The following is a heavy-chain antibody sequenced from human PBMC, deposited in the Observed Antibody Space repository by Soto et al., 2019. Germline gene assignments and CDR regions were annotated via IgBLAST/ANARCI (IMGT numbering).Heavy chain of an antibody. CDR3: AHRGDMNGNWDQGYLYN. CDR2: IYWDDDK. V-gene: IGHV2-5*02. J-gene: IGHJ4*02. D-gene: IGHD1-1*01. Sequence: QITLRESGPTRVKPTQTLMLTCSVPGFSLTSRPVGVAWIRQPPGKALEWLAVIYWDDDKRYSPSLRSRLTIAKDTSNPQVVPTRVYMDPVDTATSVCAHRGDMNGNWDQGYLYNWGKGILVTFSS. CDR1: GFSLTSRPVG.